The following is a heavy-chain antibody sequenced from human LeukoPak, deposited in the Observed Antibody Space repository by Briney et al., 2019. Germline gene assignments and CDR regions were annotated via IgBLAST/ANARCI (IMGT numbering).Heavy chain of an antibody. CDR1: GFTFSSYG. V-gene: IGHV3-30*02. CDR2: MRYDGSNR. D-gene: IGHD1-26*01. CDR3: AKGTVEWELLPFDY. J-gene: IGHJ4*02. Sequence: GGSLRLSCAASGFTFSSYGMHWVRQAPGKGLEWVAFMRYDGSNRNYADSVKGRFTISRDNSKNTLYLQMNSLRAEDTAVYYCAKGTVEWELLPFDYWGQGTLVTVSS.